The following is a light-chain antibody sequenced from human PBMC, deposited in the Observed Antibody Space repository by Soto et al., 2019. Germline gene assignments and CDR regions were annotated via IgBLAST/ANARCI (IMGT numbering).Light chain of an antibody. CDR1: SSDVGGYNY. Sequence: QSALTQPASVSGSPGQSITISCTGTSSDVGGYNYVSWYQQHPGKAPKLMISEVNNRPSGVSHRFSGSKSGNTASLTISGLQAEDEADYYCSSYTSSGPVFGGGTKLTVL. J-gene: IGLJ2*01. CDR3: SSYTSSGPV. V-gene: IGLV2-14*01. CDR2: EVN.